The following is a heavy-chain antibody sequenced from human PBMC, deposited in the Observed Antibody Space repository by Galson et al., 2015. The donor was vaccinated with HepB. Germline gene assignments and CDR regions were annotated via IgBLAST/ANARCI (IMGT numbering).Heavy chain of an antibody. V-gene: IGHV3-72*01. CDR3: ARGPIPVAYWYFDL. CDR2: VRNKAYSSIA. Sequence: SLRLSCAASGFTFSDHYMDWVRQAPGKGLEWVGRVRNKAYSSIAEYAASVKGRFTISRDDTKNSLFLQMSSLNTEDTAVYYCARGPIPVAYWYFDLWGRGTLVTVSS. CDR1: GFTFSDHY. J-gene: IGHJ2*01. D-gene: IGHD6-19*01.